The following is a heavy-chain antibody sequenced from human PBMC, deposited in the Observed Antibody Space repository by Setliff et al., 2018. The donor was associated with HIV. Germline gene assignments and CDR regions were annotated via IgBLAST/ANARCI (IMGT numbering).Heavy chain of an antibody. D-gene: IGHD3-3*01. CDR2: IIPKSGET. J-gene: IGHJ4*02. V-gene: IGHV1-2*02. CDR3: ARVVDRDYDFWSAYEY. Sequence: ASVKVSCKSSGYTFTAHHIHWVRQAPGQGPEWMGWIIPKSGETSYAEKFRGRVTMTRDTSRSTAYMELSWLTSDDTAVYYCARVVDRDYDFWSAYEYWGQGTMVTVSS. CDR1: GYTFTAHH.